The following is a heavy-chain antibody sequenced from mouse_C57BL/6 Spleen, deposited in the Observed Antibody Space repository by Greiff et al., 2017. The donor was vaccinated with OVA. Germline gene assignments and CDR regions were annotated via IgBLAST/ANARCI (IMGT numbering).Heavy chain of an antibody. J-gene: IGHJ4*01. V-gene: IGHV5-9-1*02. CDR2: ISSGGDYI. D-gene: IGHD2-4*01. Sequence: EVNVVESGEGLVKPGGSLKLSCAASGFTFSSYAMSWVRQTPEKRLEWVAYISSGGDYIYYADTVKGRFTISRDNARNTLYLQMSSLKSEDTAMYYCTRDYYDYDEDYAMDYWGQGTSVTVSS. CDR3: TRDYYDYDEDYAMDY. CDR1: GFTFSSYA.